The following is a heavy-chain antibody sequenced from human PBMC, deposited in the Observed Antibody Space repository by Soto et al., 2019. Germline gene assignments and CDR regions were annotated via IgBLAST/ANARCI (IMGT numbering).Heavy chain of an antibody. CDR2: ISSSGSTI. CDR3: ARGGASVTTPLDY. CDR1: GFAFSDPY. Sequence: QVQLVESGGSLVKPGGSLSVSCAASGFAFSDPYMSWIRQAPGKGLEWISYISSSGSTIYYADSVKGRFTISRDNAKKSLYLQMDSLTADDTAVYYCARGGASVTTPLDYWGQGTQVTVSS. J-gene: IGHJ4*02. D-gene: IGHD4-17*01. V-gene: IGHV3-11*01.